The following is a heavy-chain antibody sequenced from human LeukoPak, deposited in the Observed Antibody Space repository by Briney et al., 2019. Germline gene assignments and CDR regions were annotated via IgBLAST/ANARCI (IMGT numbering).Heavy chain of an antibody. V-gene: IGHV4-34*01. CDR1: GGSFSGYY. CDR3: ARLGNSSWRHDY. Sequence: SETLSLTCAVYGGSFSGYYWSWIRQPPGKGLEWIGEINHSGSTNYNPSLKSRVTISVDTSKNQFSLKLSSVTAADTAVYYCARLGNSSWRHDYWGQGTLVTVSS. D-gene: IGHD6-13*01. J-gene: IGHJ4*02. CDR2: INHSGST.